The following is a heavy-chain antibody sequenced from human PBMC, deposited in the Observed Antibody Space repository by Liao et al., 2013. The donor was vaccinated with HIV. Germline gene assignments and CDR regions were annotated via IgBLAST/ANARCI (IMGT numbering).Heavy chain of an antibody. J-gene: IGHJ6*03. CDR1: GGSISNYY. Sequence: QVQLRESGPGLVKPSETLSLTCTVSGGSISNYYWSWIRQPAGKGLEWIGRIYSSGTTNYNPSLKSRVTMSVDTFTNQFSLKLSSVTAADTALYFCATRRGYMDVWGKGTTVTVSS. V-gene: IGHV4-4*07. CDR2: IYSSGTT. CDR3: ATRRGYMDV.